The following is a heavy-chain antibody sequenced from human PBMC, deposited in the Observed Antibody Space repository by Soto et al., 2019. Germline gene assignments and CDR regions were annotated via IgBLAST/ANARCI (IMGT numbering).Heavy chain of an antibody. CDR1: GFTFSSYA. D-gene: IGHD1-20*01. J-gene: IGHJ4*02. V-gene: IGHV3-30-3*01. Sequence: PGGSLRLSCAASGFTFSSYAMHWVRQAPDKGMEWVAVISYDGSNKYYADSVKGRFTISRDNSKNTLYLQMNSLRAEDTAVYYCARDRRERYNWIPFDYWGQGTLVTVS. CDR2: ISYDGSNK. CDR3: ARDRRERYNWIPFDY.